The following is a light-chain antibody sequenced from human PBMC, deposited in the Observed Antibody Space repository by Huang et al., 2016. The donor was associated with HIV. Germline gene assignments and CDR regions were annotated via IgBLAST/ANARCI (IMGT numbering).Light chain of an antibody. Sequence: ETALTQSPGTLSVSPGERATLSCRASQSVTNSYLAWYQQKPGQAPRLLIYGSSNRATGIPDRFSGSGSVPDFTLTISRLEPEDFAVYYCYDYGSSPLTFGGGTKVGIK. CDR3: YDYGSSPLT. V-gene: IGKV3-20*01. J-gene: IGKJ4*01. CDR2: GSS. CDR1: QSVTNSY.